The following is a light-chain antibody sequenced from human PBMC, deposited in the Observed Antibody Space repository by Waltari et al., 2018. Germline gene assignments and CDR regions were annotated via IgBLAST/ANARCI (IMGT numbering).Light chain of an antibody. CDR2: YDS. CDR3: LVWHSTTDHHGV. Sequence: SYVVTQSPSVSVAPGETARITCGGANIGSKSVHWYQQRPGKAPVLVISYDSDRPSGIPERFSGSNSGNTATLTISWVEADDEADYYCLVWHSTTDHHGVFGGGTKLTVL. CDR1: NIGSKS. V-gene: IGLV3-21*04. J-gene: IGLJ2*01.